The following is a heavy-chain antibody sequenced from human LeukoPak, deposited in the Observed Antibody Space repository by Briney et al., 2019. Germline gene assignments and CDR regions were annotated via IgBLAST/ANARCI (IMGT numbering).Heavy chain of an antibody. V-gene: IGHV1-18*01. D-gene: IGHD6-13*01. Sequence: ASVKVSCKASGYTFTSYGISWVRQAPGQGLEWMGWISAYNGNTNYAQKLQGRVTMTTDTSTSTAYMELRSLRSDDTAVYCCARTTGIAAAGRWFDPWGQGTLVTVSS. J-gene: IGHJ5*02. CDR1: GYTFTSYG. CDR3: ARTTGIAAAGRWFDP. CDR2: ISAYNGNT.